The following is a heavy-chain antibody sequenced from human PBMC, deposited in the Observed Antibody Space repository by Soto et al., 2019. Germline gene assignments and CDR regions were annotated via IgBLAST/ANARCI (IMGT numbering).Heavy chain of an antibody. D-gene: IGHD6-13*01. V-gene: IGHV3-30-3*01. CDR2: ISYDGSNK. J-gene: IGHJ6*02. CDR1: GFTFSSYA. Sequence: PGGSLRLSCAASGFTFSSYAMHWVRQAPGKGLEWVAVISYDGSNKYYADSVKGRFTISRDNSKNTLYLQMNSLRAEDTAVYYCARDRGQQLDLYYGMDVWGQGTTVTVSS. CDR3: ARDRGQQLDLYYGMDV.